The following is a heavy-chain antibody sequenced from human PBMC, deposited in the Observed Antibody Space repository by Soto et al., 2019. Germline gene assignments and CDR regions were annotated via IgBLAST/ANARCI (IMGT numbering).Heavy chain of an antibody. J-gene: IGHJ4*02. CDR1: GFTFSSFR. Sequence: GGSLRLSCAAAGFTFSSFRMHWVRQAPGKGLEWVAVIWIDGNNKYYAESVKGRFTISRDNFINTLYLQMNSLRVEDMAVYYCAKDTREASIIKGGIRYWGQGTLVTVSS. V-gene: IGHV3-30*02. CDR3: AKDTREASIIKGGIRY. CDR2: IWIDGNNK. D-gene: IGHD2-15*01.